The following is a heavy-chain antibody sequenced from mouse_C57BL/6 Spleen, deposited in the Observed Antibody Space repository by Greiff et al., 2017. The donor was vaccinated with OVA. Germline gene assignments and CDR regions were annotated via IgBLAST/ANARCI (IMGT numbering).Heavy chain of an antibody. CDR1: GYTFTEYT. CDR3: ARHDEDYDPLYYAMDY. CDR2: FYPGSGSI. Sequence: VMLVESGAELVKPGASVKLSCKASGYTFTEYTIHWVKQRSGQGLEWIGWFYPGSGSIKYNEKFKDKATLTADKSSSTVYMELSRLTSEDSAVYFCARHDEDYDPLYYAMDYWGQGTSVTVSS. V-gene: IGHV1-62-2*01. D-gene: IGHD2-4*01. J-gene: IGHJ4*01.